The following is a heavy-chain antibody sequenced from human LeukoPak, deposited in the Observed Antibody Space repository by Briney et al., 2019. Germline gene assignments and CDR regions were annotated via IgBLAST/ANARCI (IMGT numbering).Heavy chain of an antibody. J-gene: IGHJ4*02. V-gene: IGHV1-2*02. D-gene: IGHD6-19*01. Sequence: GASVKVSXRASGYTFTSYDINWVRQATGQGLEWMGWINPNSGGTNYAQKFQGRVTMSRDTSTRTAHMELSGLEAGDTAVYYCAGSLSGWSSSSMSYWGQGTLVTVSS. CDR1: GYTFTSYD. CDR2: INPNSGGT. CDR3: AGSLSGWSSSSMSY.